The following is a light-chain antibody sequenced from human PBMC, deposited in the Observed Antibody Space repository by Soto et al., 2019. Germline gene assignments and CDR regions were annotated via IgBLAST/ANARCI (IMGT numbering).Light chain of an antibody. V-gene: IGLV2-8*01. CDR2: EVT. CDR3: NSWSGTKTYV. J-gene: IGLJ1*01. CDR1: SSDVGGYNY. Sequence: QSALTQPPSASGSPGQSVTISCTGTSSDVGGYNYVSWYQQHPGKVPKLIIYEVTKRPSGVPDRFSGSKSGNTASLTVSGLQAEDEADYYCNSWSGTKTYVVGTGTKVTVL.